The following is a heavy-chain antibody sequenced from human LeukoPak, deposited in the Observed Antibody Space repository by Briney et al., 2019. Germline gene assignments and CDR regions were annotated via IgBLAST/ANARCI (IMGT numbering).Heavy chain of an antibody. CDR2: ISSSSSTI. D-gene: IGHD5-18*01. Sequence: PGGSLRLSCAASGFTFSDAWMSWVRQAPGKGLEWVSYISSSSSTIYYADSVKGRFTISRDNAKNSLYLQMNSLRAEDTAVYYCARGTGGYTYGRGLGCWYFDLWGRGTLVTVSS. CDR3: ARGTGGYTYGRGLGCWYFDL. J-gene: IGHJ2*01. V-gene: IGHV3-48*01. CDR1: GFTFSDAW.